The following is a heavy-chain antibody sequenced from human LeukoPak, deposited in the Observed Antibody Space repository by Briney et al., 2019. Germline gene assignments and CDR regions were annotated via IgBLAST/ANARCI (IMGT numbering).Heavy chain of an antibody. Sequence: GGSLRLSCAASGFTFSSYGMHWVRQAPRKGVEWVAVIWYDGSNKYYADTVKGRFTISRDNSKNTLYLQMNSLRAEDTAVYYCAKDEIGAVAGLLDYWGQGILVTVSS. D-gene: IGHD6-19*01. CDR2: IWYDGSNK. V-gene: IGHV3-33*06. CDR3: AKDEIGAVAGLLDY. CDR1: GFTFSSYG. J-gene: IGHJ4*02.